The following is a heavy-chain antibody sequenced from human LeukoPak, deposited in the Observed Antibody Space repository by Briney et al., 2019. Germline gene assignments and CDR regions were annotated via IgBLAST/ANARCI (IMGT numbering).Heavy chain of an antibody. CDR1: GGTFSSYA. D-gene: IGHD3-22*01. CDR2: IIPIFGTA. CDR3: AKHTRHYYDSSGDAFDV. V-gene: IGHV1-69*05. J-gene: IGHJ3*01. Sequence: SVKVSCKASGGTFSSYAISWVRQAPGQGLEWMGGIIPIFGTANYAQKFQGRVTITTYESTSTAYMELSSLRSEDTAVYYCAKHTRHYYDSSGDAFDVWGQVIMVTVSS.